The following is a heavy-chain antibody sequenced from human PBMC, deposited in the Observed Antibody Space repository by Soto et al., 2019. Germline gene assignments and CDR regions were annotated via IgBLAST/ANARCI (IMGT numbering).Heavy chain of an antibody. Sequence: PGGSLRLSCAASGFTFSSYAMSWVRQAPGKGLEWVSAISGSGGSTYYADSVKGRFTISRDNSKNTLYLQMNSLRAEDTAVYYCANPYGSGSYAQINWFDPWGQGTLVTVSS. D-gene: IGHD3-10*01. CDR2: ISGSGGST. J-gene: IGHJ5*02. CDR3: ANPYGSGSYAQINWFDP. CDR1: GFTFSSYA. V-gene: IGHV3-23*01.